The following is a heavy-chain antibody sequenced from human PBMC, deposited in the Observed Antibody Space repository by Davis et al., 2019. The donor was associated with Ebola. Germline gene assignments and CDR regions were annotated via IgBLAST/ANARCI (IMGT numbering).Heavy chain of an antibody. J-gene: IGHJ3*02. CDR3: VGGRWLI. CDR1: GGSISSYY. Sequence: SETLSLTCTVSGGSISSYYWSWIRQPPGKGLEWIGEINHSGSTNYNPSLKSRLTISVDTSKNQFSLKLSSVIAADTAVYYCVGGRWLIWGQGTMVTVSS. CDR2: INHSGST. V-gene: IGHV4-34*01. D-gene: IGHD5-24*01.